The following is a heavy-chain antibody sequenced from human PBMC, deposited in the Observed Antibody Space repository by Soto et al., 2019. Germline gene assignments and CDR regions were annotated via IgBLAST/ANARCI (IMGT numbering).Heavy chain of an antibody. CDR2: IIPILGIA. J-gene: IGHJ3*02. D-gene: IGHD3-10*01. Sequence: ASVKVSCKASGGTFSSYTISWVRQAPGQGLEWMGRIIPILGIANYAQKFQGRVTITADKSTSTAYMELSSLRSEDPAVYYCVKGDDGSGSYYKLEGAFDIWGQGTMVTVSS. CDR1: GGTFSSYT. CDR3: VKGDDGSGSYYKLEGAFDI. V-gene: IGHV1-69*02.